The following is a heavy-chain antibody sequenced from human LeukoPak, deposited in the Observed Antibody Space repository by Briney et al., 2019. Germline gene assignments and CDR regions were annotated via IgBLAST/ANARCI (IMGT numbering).Heavy chain of an antibody. CDR2: INWNGGST. CDR3: AKDRHYYDSSGYAH. V-gene: IGHV3-20*04. D-gene: IGHD3-22*01. Sequence: RAGGSLRLSCAASGFPFDDYGMNWVRQVPGKGLESVSGINWNGGSTGYADSVKGRFTISRDNSKNTLYLQMNSLRAEDTAVYYCAKDRHYYDSSGYAHWGQGTLVTVSS. CDR1: GFPFDDYG. J-gene: IGHJ4*02.